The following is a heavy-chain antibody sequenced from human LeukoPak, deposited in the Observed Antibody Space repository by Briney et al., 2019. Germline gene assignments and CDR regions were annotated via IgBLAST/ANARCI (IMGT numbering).Heavy chain of an antibody. V-gene: IGHV1-69*01. D-gene: IGHD2-2*01. CDR1: GGTFSSYA. CDR3: ARGLCSSTSCYSGPDY. Sequence: SVKVSCKASGGTFSSYAISWVRQAPGQGLEWMGGIIPIFGTANYAQKFQGRVTIAADESTSTAYMELRSLRSDDTAVYYCARGLCSSTSCYSGPDYWGQGTLVTVSS. CDR2: IIPIFGTA. J-gene: IGHJ4*02.